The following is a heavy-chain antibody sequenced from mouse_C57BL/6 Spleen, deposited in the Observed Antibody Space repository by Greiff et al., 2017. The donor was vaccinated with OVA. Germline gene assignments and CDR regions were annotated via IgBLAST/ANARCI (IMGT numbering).Heavy chain of an antibody. CDR2: IYPGDGDT. D-gene: IGHD2-3*01. CDR3: ARCHYDGYYVDY. V-gene: IGHV1-82*01. Sequence: SGPELVKPGASVKISCKASGYAFSSSWMNWVKQRPGKGLEWIGRIYPGDGDTNYNGKFKGKATLTADKSSSTAYMQLSSLTSEDSAVYFCARCHYDGYYVDYWGQGTTLTVSS. CDR1: GYAFSSSW. J-gene: IGHJ2*01.